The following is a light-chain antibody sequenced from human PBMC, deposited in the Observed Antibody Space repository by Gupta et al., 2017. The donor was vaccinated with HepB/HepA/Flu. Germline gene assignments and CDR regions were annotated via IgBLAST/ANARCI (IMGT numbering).Light chain of an antibody. Sequence: DIQMTQSPSSLSSSVGDRVTITCRTSQKISSYLNWYQQKPGKAPKLLIYAASRLQSGVPSRFSGSGSGTEFTLTISSLQPEDFATYYCQQGYTTPLTFGGGTKVDVK. CDR1: QKISSY. CDR3: QQGYTTPLT. J-gene: IGKJ4*01. CDR2: AAS. V-gene: IGKV1-39*01.